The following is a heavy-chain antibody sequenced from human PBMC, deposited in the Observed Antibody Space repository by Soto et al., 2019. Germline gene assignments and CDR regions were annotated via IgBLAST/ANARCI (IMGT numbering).Heavy chain of an antibody. Sequence: PXGTLRLSCAASGFTFSNYAMTWVRQAPVRGLEWVSSISGNGGGTNYADSVKGRFTISRDNSKNTLYLQMSRLRPDDTAVYYCAKLVGATMSVKSEGYWGQGTLVTVSS. J-gene: IGHJ4*02. CDR2: ISGNGGGT. D-gene: IGHD1-26*01. CDR1: GFTFSNYA. V-gene: IGHV3-23*01. CDR3: AKLVGATMSVKSEGY.